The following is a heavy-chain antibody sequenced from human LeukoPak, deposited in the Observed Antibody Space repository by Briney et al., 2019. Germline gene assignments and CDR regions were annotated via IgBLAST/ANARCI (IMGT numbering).Heavy chain of an antibody. CDR2: IYSGGST. V-gene: IGHV3-53*01. CDR1: GFTVSSNY. Sequence: PGGSLRLSCAASGFTVSSNYVSWVRQAPGKGLEWVSLIYSGGSTYYADSVKGRFTISRDNSKNTLYLQMNSLRAEDTAVYYCAKTVSGRDGYNYFDYWGQGTLVTVSS. J-gene: IGHJ4*02. CDR3: AKTVSGRDGYNYFDY. D-gene: IGHD5-24*01.